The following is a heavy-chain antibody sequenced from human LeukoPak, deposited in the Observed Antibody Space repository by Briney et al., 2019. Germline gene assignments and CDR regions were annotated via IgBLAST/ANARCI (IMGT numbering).Heavy chain of an antibody. V-gene: IGHV1-69*06. Sequence: ASVKVSCKASGGTFSSYAISWVRQAPGQGLEWMGGIIPIFGTANYAQKFQGRVTITADKSTSTAYMELSSLRSEDTAVYYCARAKYSYGYYYYYYYMDVWGKGTTVTISS. CDR2: IIPIFGTA. CDR1: GGTFSSYA. CDR3: ARAKYSYGYYYYYYYMDV. D-gene: IGHD5-18*01. J-gene: IGHJ6*03.